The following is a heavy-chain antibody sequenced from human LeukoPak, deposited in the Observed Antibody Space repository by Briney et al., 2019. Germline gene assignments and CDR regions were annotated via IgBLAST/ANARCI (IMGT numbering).Heavy chain of an antibody. CDR2: MYSGGST. CDR1: GFTFSSYA. Sequence: PGGSLRLSCAASGFTFSSYAMSWVRQAPGKGLEWVSVMYSGGSTYYADSVKGRFTISRDNSKNTLYLHMNSLRAEDTAVYYCARIPSYYYGMDVWGQGTTVTVSS. V-gene: IGHV3-66*01. J-gene: IGHJ6*02. CDR3: ARIPSYYYGMDV.